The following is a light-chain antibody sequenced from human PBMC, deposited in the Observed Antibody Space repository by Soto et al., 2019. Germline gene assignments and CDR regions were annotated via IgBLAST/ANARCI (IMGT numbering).Light chain of an antibody. CDR3: HQYYTTPYT. CDR2: WAS. CDR1: QCVLYSSNNKNY. J-gene: IGKJ2*01. Sequence: DIVMTQSADSLAVSLGERAAINCKSSQCVLYSSNNKNYLAWHQQKPGQPPKLLIYWASTRESGVPDRFSGSGSGTDFTLTISSLQAEDVAVYYCHQYYTTPYTFGQGTKLEIK. V-gene: IGKV4-1*01.